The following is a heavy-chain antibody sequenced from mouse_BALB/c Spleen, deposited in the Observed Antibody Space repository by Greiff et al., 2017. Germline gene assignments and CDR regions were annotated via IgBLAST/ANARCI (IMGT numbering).Heavy chain of an antibody. V-gene: IGHV15-2*02. CDR1: DSDVSPISY. J-gene: IGHJ3*01. CDR3: ARHDSYYRFAY. Sequence: QVQLQQSGSELRSPGSSVKLSCKVSDSDVSPISYMRWVRQKPGHGFEWIGDILQSIGRTIYGEKFEDKATLAADTVSNTAYLELNSLTSEDSAIYYCARHDSYYRFAYWGQGTLVTVSA. D-gene: IGHD2-3*01. CDR2: ILQSIGRT.